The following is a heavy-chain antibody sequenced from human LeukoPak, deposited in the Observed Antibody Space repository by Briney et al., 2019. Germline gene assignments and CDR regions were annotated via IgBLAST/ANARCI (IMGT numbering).Heavy chain of an antibody. CDR2: IYYSGST. Sequence: SETLPLTCTVSGGSISSGGYYWSWIRQHPGKGLEWIGSIYYSGSTYYNPSLKSRVTISVDTSKNQFSLKLSSVTAADTAVYYCARERSVATVYFDYWGQGTLVTVSS. V-gene: IGHV4-39*07. J-gene: IGHJ4*02. D-gene: IGHD5-12*01. CDR3: ARERSVATVYFDY. CDR1: GGSISSGGYY.